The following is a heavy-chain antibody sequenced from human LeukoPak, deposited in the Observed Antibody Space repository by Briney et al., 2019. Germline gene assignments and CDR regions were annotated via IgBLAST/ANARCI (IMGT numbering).Heavy chain of an antibody. CDR2: IYSSGST. V-gene: IGHV3-66*03. Sequence: GGSLRLSCAASGFTVSSNYMSWVRQAPGKGLEWVSVIYSSGSTYYADSVKGRFTISRDNSKNTLYLQMNSLRAEDTAVYYCAREQIGGLLIVVVPAAIDYWGQGTLVTVSS. CDR1: GFTVSSNY. D-gene: IGHD2-2*01. J-gene: IGHJ4*02. CDR3: AREQIGGLLIVVVPAAIDY.